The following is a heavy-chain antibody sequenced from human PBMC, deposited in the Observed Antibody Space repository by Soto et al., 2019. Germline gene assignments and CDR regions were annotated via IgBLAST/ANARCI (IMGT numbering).Heavy chain of an antibody. CDR1: GGSISSSNW. J-gene: IGHJ4*02. Sequence: WETLSLTCAVSGGSISSSNWWSWVRQPPGKGLEWIGEIYHSGSTNYNPSLKSRVTISVDKSKNQFSLKLSSVTAADTAVYYCARLSTGYSYASFDYWGQGTLVTVSS. CDR2: IYHSGST. CDR3: ARLSTGYSYASFDY. D-gene: IGHD5-18*01. V-gene: IGHV4-4*02.